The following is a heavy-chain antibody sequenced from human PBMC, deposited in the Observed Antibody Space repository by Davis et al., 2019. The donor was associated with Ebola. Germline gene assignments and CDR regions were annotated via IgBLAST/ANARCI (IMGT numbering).Heavy chain of an antibody. D-gene: IGHD3-3*01. J-gene: IGHJ4*02. CDR2: ISSNGGST. CDR1: GFTFGSYA. Sequence: PGGSLRLSCSASGFTFGSYAMHWVRQAPGKGLEYVSAISSNGGSTYYADSVKGRFTISRDNSKNTLYLQMSSLRAEDTAVYYCVKDGGLAIFGVPVDYWGQGTLVTVSS. CDR3: VKDGGLAIFGVPVDY. V-gene: IGHV3-64D*06.